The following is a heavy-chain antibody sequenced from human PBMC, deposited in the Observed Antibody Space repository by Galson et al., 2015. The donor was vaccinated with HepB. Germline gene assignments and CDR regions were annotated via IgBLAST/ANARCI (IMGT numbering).Heavy chain of an antibody. CDR1: DDSISNYY. CDR3: ARVYNWNYYHYMDV. Sequence: SETLSLTCTVSDDSISNYYWSWIRQPPGKGLQWIGYIYYSGSTSCNPSLKSRVTISVDTSKNQFSLKLRSVTAADTAVYYCARVYNWNYYHYMDVWGKGTTVTVSS. J-gene: IGHJ6*03. D-gene: IGHD1-20*01. V-gene: IGHV4-59*01. CDR2: IYYSGST.